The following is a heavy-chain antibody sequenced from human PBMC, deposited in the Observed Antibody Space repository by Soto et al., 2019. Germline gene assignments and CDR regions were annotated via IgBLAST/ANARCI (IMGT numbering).Heavy chain of an antibody. V-gene: IGHV3-11*06. D-gene: IGHD2-15*01. CDR2: ISGSHSFT. CDR3: AKVSKYCSGASCYLDS. J-gene: IGHJ4*02. Sequence: LRLSCEASGFTFSDYYMNWIRQAPGKGLEWVSYISGSHSFTKYADSVKGRFIISRDDARNSLSLQMNSLRADDTAVYYCAKVSKYCSGASCYLDSWGQGTLVTV. CDR1: GFTFSDYY.